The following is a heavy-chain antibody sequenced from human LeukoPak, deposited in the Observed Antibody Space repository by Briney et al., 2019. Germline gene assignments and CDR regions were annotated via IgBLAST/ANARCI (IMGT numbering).Heavy chain of an antibody. Sequence: GGSLRLSCAASGFTFTDHYMSWVRQAPGKGLEWVSYISSGGDIIYYADSVKGRFTISRDNAKNSLYLQMNSLRAEDTAVYYCARDSYDFWSGTGAFDIWGQGTMVTVSS. CDR1: GFTFTDHY. CDR3: ARDSYDFWSGTGAFDI. J-gene: IGHJ3*02. CDR2: ISSGGDII. V-gene: IGHV3-11*04. D-gene: IGHD3-3*01.